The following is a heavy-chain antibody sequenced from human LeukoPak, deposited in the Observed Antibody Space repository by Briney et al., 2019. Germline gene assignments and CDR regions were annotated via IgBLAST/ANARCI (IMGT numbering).Heavy chain of an antibody. CDR3: AKAAYSGSYYPDY. J-gene: IGHJ4*02. CDR1: GFTVSNNF. V-gene: IGHV3-53*05. Sequence: GGSLRLSCAASGFTVSNNFMIWVRQAPGKGLEWVSVIYSGGTTYYADSVKGRFTMSRDNSKNTLYLQMNSLRAEDTAAYYCAKAAYSGSYYPDYWGQGTLVTVSS. CDR2: IYSGGTT. D-gene: IGHD1-26*01.